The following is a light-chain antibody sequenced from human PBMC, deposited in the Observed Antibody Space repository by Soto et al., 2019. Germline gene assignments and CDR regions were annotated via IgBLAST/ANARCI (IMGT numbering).Light chain of an antibody. J-gene: IGLJ1*01. CDR2: DND. V-gene: IGLV1-51*01. Sequence: QSVLTQPPSVSAAPGQRVTISCSGSSSVIGNYYVSWYQHLSGTVPKLLIYDNDERPSGIPVRFSGSKSVTSATLGITGLQTGDEADYYCGTWDSGLSIGVFGTGTKVTVL. CDR3: GTWDSGLSIGV. CDR1: SSVIGNYY.